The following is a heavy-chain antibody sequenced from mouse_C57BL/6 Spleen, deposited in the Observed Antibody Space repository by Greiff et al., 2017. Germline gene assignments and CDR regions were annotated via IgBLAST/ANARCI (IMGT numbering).Heavy chain of an antibody. V-gene: IGHV1-81*01. D-gene: IGHD2-2*01. CDR2: IYPRSGNT. Sequence: VKVVESGAELARPGASVKLSCKASGYTFTSYGISWVKQRTGQGLEWIGEIYPRSGNTYYNEKFKGKATLTADKSSSTAYMELRSLTSEDSAVYFCASGDGYDVGYWGQGTTLTVSS. CDR1: GYTFTSYG. CDR3: ASGDGYDVGY. J-gene: IGHJ2*01.